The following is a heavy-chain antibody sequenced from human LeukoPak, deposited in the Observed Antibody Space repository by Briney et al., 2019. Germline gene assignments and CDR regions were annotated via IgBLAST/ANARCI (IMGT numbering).Heavy chain of an antibody. CDR2: INPNSGGT. J-gene: IGHJ3*02. CDR3: ARGPIAQGYCSSTSCYNDAFDI. CDR1: GYTFTGYY. D-gene: IGHD2-2*02. Sequence: DSVKVSCKASGYTFTGYYMHWVRQAPGQGLEWMGWINPNSGGTNYAQKFQGRVTMTRDTSISTAYMELSRLRSDDTAVYYCARGPIAQGYCSSTSCYNDAFDIWGQGTMVTVSS. V-gene: IGHV1-2*02.